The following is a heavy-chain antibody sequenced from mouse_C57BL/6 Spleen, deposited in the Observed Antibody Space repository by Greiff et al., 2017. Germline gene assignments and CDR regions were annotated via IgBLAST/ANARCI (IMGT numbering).Heavy chain of an antibody. Sequence: VQLQQSGAELVKPGASVKISCKASGYAFSSYWMNWVKQRPGKGLEWIGQIYPGDGDTNYNGKFKGKATLTADKSSSTAYMQLSSLTSEDSAVYFCARDAYYYGSIYYAMDYWGQGTSVTVSS. D-gene: IGHD1-1*01. CDR3: ARDAYYYGSIYYAMDY. J-gene: IGHJ4*01. V-gene: IGHV1-80*01. CDR1: GYAFSSYW. CDR2: IYPGDGDT.